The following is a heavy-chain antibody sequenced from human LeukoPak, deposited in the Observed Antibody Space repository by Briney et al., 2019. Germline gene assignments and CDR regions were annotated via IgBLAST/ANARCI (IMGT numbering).Heavy chain of an antibody. CDR3: SRTWAMIVVVDPNWFDP. V-gene: IGHV1-46*01. Sequence: ASVKVSCKASGYTFTSYYMHWVRQAPGQGLEWMGIINPSGGSTSYAQKFQGRVTMTRDTSTSTVYMELSSLRSEDTAMYYCSRTWAMIVVVDPNWFDPWGQGTLVTVSS. CDR1: GYTFTSYY. J-gene: IGHJ5*02. D-gene: IGHD3-22*01. CDR2: INPSGGST.